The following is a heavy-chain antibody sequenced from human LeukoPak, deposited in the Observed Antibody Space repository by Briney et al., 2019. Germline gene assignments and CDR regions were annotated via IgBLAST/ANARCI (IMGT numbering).Heavy chain of an antibody. CDR3: ARGGSIITMVRGDPPTARWFDP. D-gene: IGHD3-10*01. CDR1: GGSFSGYY. Sequence: SETLSLTCAVYGGSFSGYYWSWIRQPPGKGLEWIGEINHSGSTNYNPSLKSRVTISVDTSKNQFSLKLSSVTAADTAVYYCARGGSIITMVRGDPPTARWFDPWGQGTLVTVSS. CDR2: INHSGST. J-gene: IGHJ5*02. V-gene: IGHV4-34*01.